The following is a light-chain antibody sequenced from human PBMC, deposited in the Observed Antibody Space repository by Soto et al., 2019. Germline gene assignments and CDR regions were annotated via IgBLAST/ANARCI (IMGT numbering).Light chain of an antibody. CDR1: SSDVGGSNY. Sequence: TALTQPSSVSGNAGQSSTIWVTGTSSDVGGSNYVPWYQQYPGTVPKLLINKVSSRPSGLSNPFSGSKSAYTACLTLSTLQADHEADSFCTSSTSDSLYVFATGTTVTVL. V-gene: IGLV2-14*01. CDR2: KVS. CDR3: TSSTSDSLYV. J-gene: IGLJ1*01.